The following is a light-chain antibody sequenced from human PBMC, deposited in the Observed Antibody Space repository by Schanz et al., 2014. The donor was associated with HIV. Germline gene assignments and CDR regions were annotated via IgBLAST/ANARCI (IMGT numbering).Light chain of an antibody. V-gene: IGLV1-44*01. CDR3: QSCDISLSGVV. J-gene: IGLJ2*01. CDR2: SNN. CDR1: RSNIGSNS. Sequence: QSVLTQPPSVSGTPGQRVTISCSGSRSNIGSNSVSWYQQLPRTAPKLLIYSNNERPSGVPDRFSGSKSGTSASLAISGLQSEDEADYYCQSCDISLSGVVFGGGTKLTVL.